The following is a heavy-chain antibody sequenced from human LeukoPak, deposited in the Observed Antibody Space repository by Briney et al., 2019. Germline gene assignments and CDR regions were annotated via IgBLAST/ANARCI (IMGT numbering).Heavy chain of an antibody. CDR3: ARVDGSPDY. V-gene: IGHV1-8*03. D-gene: IGHD2-15*01. CDR2: INPNSGNT. CDR1: GYTFTTLD. Sequence: ASVKVSCKASGYTFTTLDINRMRQATGQGLEWMGWINPNSGNTGSTQKFQGRVTITRNTSISTAYMELSSLRSEDTAVYYCARVDGSPDYWGQGTLVTVSS. J-gene: IGHJ4*02.